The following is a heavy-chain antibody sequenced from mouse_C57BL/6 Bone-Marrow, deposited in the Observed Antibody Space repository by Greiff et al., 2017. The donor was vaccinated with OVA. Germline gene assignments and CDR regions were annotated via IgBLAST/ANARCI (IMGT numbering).Heavy chain of an antibody. V-gene: IGHV1-59*01. J-gene: IGHJ2*01. Sequence: QVQLQQSGAELVRPGASVKLSCKASGYTFTSYWMHWVKQRPGQGLEWIGVIDPSDSYTNYNQKFKGKATLTVDTSSSTAYMQLSSLTSEDSAVYYCARPSGYWGQGTTLTVSS. CDR2: IDPSDSYT. CDR1: GYTFTSYW. CDR3: ARPSGY.